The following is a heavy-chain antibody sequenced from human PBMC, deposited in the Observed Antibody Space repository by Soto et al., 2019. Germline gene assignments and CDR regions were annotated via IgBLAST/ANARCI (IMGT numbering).Heavy chain of an antibody. Sequence: QVQLVDSGGGVVQPGRSLRLSCAASGFTFTTYGMHWVRRAPGKGLEWVAVISYDGSHEYYADSVKGRFTISRDNSKNALYLQISILRAEDTAVYYCAKERTYSVASGFDYWGRGTLVTVSS. D-gene: IGHD1-26*01. J-gene: IGHJ4*02. CDR3: AKERTYSVASGFDY. CDR1: GFTFTTYG. V-gene: IGHV3-30*18. CDR2: ISYDGSHE.